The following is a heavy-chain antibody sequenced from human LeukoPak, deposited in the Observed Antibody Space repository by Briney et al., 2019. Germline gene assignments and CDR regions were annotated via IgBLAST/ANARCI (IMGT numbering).Heavy chain of an antibody. V-gene: IGHV3-7*01. CDR2: IKQDGSEK. J-gene: IGHJ4*02. Sequence: GGSLRLSCAASGFTFSSYWMSWVRQAPGKGLEWVANIKQDGSEKYYVDSVKGRFTISRDNAKNSLYLQMNSLRAEDTAVYYCARDPDYYDSSNPDYWGRGTLVTVSS. D-gene: IGHD3-22*01. CDR3: ARDPDYYDSSNPDY. CDR1: GFTFSSYW.